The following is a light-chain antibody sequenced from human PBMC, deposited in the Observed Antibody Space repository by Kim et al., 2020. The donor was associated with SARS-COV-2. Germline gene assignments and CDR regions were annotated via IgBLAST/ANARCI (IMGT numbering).Light chain of an antibody. Sequence: GAPGQTVTISCTGANFGPAYDVHWYQQFPGSAPKLLIYGDIHRPSGVPDRFSGSKSGTAASLAITGLQGEDEADYFCQTYDSGHVVFGGGTQLTVL. CDR3: QTYDSGHVV. J-gene: IGLJ2*01. V-gene: IGLV1-40*01. CDR2: GDI. CDR1: NFGPAYD.